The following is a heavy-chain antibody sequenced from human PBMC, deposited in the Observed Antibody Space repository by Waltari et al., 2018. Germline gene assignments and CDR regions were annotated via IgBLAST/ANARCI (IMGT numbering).Heavy chain of an antibody. CDR2: ISHDGGRT. J-gene: IGHJ6*02. D-gene: IGHD6-19*01. CDR1: GFTYRDHF. V-gene: IGHV3-74*01. Sequence: EVQLEESGGGLVQPGGSLRLSCVASGFTYRDHFMHWVRQVPGEGRVGVSEISHDGGRTNHAESVKGRFTTSRDNANNMLYLHMTSLRVEDTSVYFCTRGSRGWNGMDVWGQGTTVTVSS. CDR3: TRGSRGWNGMDV.